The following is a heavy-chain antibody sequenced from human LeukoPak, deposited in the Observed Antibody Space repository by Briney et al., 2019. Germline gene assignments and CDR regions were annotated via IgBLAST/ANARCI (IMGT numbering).Heavy chain of an antibody. Sequence: PGGSLRLSCAVSGFNFSSYAMNWVRQAPGEGLEWVSGISGSGAGTYYADSVKGRFTISRDNSKSTLYLQMNSLRAEDTAVYYCAKMVREFYTISYYFDYWGQGTLVTVSS. CDR2: ISGSGAGT. D-gene: IGHD2-8*01. V-gene: IGHV3-23*01. CDR3: AKMVREFYTISYYFDY. CDR1: GFNFSSYA. J-gene: IGHJ4*02.